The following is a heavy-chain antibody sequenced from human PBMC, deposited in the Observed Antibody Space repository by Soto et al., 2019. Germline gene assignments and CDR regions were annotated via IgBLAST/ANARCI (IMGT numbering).Heavy chain of an antibody. J-gene: IGHJ6*02. D-gene: IGHD3-3*01. Sequence: ASVKVSCKASGYTFTGYYMHWVRQAPGQGLEWMGWINPNSGGTNYAQKFQGWVTMTRDTSISTAYMELSRLRSDDTAVYYCARGGSTYYDFWSGYPLGLHYYYYGMDVWGQGTTVTV. CDR1: GYTFTGYY. V-gene: IGHV1-2*04. CDR2: INPNSGGT. CDR3: ARGGSTYYDFWSGYPLGLHYYYYGMDV.